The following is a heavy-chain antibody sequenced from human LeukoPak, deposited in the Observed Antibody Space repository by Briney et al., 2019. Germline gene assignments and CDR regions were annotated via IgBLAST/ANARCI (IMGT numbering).Heavy chain of an antibody. CDR1: GGSISSRSDY. CDR3: ARSPRRYCSGGSCPYYFDY. Sequence: PSETLSLTCTVSGGSISSRSDYWGWIRQPPGKGLEWLGSVYYSGNTYYNPSLKSRVTISVDTSKNQFSLKLSSVTAADTAVYYCARSPRRYCSGGSCPYYFDYWGQGTLVTVSS. CDR2: VYYSGNT. J-gene: IGHJ4*02. D-gene: IGHD2-15*01. V-gene: IGHV4-39*07.